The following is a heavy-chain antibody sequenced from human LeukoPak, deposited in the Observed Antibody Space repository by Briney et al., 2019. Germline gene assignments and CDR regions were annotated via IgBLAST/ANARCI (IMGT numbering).Heavy chain of an antibody. V-gene: IGHV4-61*01. Sequence: SETLSLTCTVSGGSVSSGSYYWSWIRQPPGKGLEWIGYIYYSGSTNYNPSLKSRVTISVDTSKNQFSLKLSSVTAADTAVYYCARGGGHDAYDYWGQGTLVTVSS. CDR1: GGSVSSGSYY. CDR3: ARGGGHDAYDY. CDR2: IYYSGST. J-gene: IGHJ4*02. D-gene: IGHD5-12*01.